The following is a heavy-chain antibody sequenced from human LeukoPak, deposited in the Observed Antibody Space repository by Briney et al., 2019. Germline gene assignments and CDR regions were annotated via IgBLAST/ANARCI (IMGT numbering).Heavy chain of an antibody. CDR3: ARVAVADYYFDY. V-gene: IGHV4-59*12. Sequence: SETLSFTCTVSGGSISSYYWSWIRQPPGKGLEWIGYIYYSGSTNYNPSLKSRVTISVDTSKNQFSLKLSSVTAADTAVYYCARVAVADYYFDYWGQGTLVTVSS. J-gene: IGHJ4*02. CDR2: IYYSGST. CDR1: GGSISSYY. D-gene: IGHD6-19*01.